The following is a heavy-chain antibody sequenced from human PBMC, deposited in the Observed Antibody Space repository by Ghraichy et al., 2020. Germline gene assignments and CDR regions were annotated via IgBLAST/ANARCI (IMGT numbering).Heavy chain of an antibody. Sequence: ASVKVSCKASGYTFTSYAIQWVRQAPGQRLEWMGWINAGNGNTKYSQKFQGRVTITRDTSASTAYMELSSLRSEDTAVYYCARCSSTTCLNYGMDVWGQGTTVTVSS. J-gene: IGHJ6*02. V-gene: IGHV1-3*01. D-gene: IGHD2-2*01. CDR2: INAGNGNT. CDR1: GYTFTSYA. CDR3: ARCSSTTCLNYGMDV.